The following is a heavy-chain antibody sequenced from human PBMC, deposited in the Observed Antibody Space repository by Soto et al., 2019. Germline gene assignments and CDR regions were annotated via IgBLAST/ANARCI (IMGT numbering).Heavy chain of an antibody. CDR1: GYSFTSYW. Sequence: GESLKISCKGSGYSFTSYWISWVRQMPGKGLEWMGRIDPSDSYTNYSPSFQGHVTTSADKSISTAYLQWSSLKASDTALYYCARLPSGVRATMKDYYYGMDVWGQGTTVTVSS. J-gene: IGHJ6*02. CDR3: ARLPSGVRATMKDYYYGMDV. V-gene: IGHV5-10-1*01. D-gene: IGHD5-12*01. CDR2: IDPSDSYT.